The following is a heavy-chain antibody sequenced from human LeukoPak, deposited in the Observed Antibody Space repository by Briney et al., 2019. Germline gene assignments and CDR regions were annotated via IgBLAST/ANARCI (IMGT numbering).Heavy chain of an antibody. D-gene: IGHD3-10*01. CDR3: ARVGMVRGVITEYYYYYMDV. J-gene: IGHJ6*03. V-gene: IGHV3-21*01. CDR2: ISSSSSYI. Sequence: GGSLRLSCAASGFTFSSYSMNWVRQAPGKGLEWVSSISSSSSYIYYADSVKGRFTISRDNAKNSLYLQMNSLRAEDTAVYYCARVGMVRGVITEYYYYYMDVWGKGTTVTVSS. CDR1: GFTFSSYS.